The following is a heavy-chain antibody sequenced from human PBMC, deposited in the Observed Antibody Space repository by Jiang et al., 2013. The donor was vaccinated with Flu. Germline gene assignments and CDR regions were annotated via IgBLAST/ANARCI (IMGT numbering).Heavy chain of an antibody. CDR1: GGSISSYY. CDR3: ARDVRGYSYDAFDI. CDR2: IYYSGST. Sequence: LLKPSETLSLTCTVSGGSISSYYWSWIRQPPGKGLEWIGYIYYSGSTNYNPSLKSRVTISVDTSKNQFSLKLSSVTAADTAVYYCARDVRGYSYDAFDIWGQGTMVTVSS. D-gene: IGHD5-18*01. V-gene: IGHV4-59*01. J-gene: IGHJ3*02.